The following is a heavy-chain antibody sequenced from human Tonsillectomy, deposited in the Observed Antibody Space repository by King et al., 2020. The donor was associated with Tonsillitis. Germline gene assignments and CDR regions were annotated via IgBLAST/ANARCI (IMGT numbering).Heavy chain of an antibody. Sequence: VQLVESGGGLVQPGGSLRLSCAASGFTFSSYAMSWVRQAPGKGLEWVSAISGSGGSTYYADSVKGRFTISRDNSKNTLYLQMNSLRAEDTAVYYCAKHEGEQQALWRGEGGIYWGQGTLVTVSS. CDR3: AKHEGEQQALWRGEGGIY. V-gene: IGHV3-23*04. CDR2: ISGSGGST. CDR1: GFTFSSYA. J-gene: IGHJ4*02. D-gene: IGHD6-13*01.